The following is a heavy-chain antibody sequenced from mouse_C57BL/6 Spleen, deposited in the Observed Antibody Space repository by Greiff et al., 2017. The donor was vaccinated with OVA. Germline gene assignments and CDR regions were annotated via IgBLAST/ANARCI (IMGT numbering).Heavy chain of an antibody. Sequence: VKLQQPGAELVMPGASVKLSCKASGYTFTSYWMHWVKQRPGQGLEWIGEIDPSDSYTNYNQKFKGKSTLTVDKSSSTAYMQLSSLTSEDSAVYYCASLDSSGYYFDYWGQGTTLTVSS. J-gene: IGHJ2*01. CDR1: GYTFTSYW. V-gene: IGHV1-69*01. CDR3: ASLDSSGYYFDY. CDR2: IDPSDSYT. D-gene: IGHD3-2*02.